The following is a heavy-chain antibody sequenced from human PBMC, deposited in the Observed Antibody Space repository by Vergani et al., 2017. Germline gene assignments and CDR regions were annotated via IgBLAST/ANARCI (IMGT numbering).Heavy chain of an antibody. CDR3: ASTSRVDTAMVYYYGMDV. V-gene: IGHV5-51*01. CDR1: GYSFTSYW. D-gene: IGHD5-18*01. J-gene: IGHJ6*01. CDR2: IYPGDSDT. Sequence: EVQLVQSGAEVKKPGESLKISCKGSGYSFTSYWIGWVRQMTGKGLEWMGIIYPGDSDTRYRPSFQGQVTISADKSISTAYLQWSSLKASDTAMYYCASTSRVDTAMVYYYGMDVWGQGTTVTVSS.